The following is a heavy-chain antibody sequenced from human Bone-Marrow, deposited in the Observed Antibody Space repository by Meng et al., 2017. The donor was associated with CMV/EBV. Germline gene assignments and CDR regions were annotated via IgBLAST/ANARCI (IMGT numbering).Heavy chain of an antibody. Sequence: ASVKVSCKASGYTFTGYYMHWVRQAPGQGLEWMGWINPNSGGTNYAQKFQGRVTMTRDTSISTAYMELSRLRSDDTAVYYCASDGNPAGYYYGMDVWGQGTTVTVSS. CDR1: GYTFTGYY. V-gene: IGHV1-2*02. J-gene: IGHJ6*02. CDR3: ASDGNPAGYYYGMDV. CDR2: INPNSGGT. D-gene: IGHD4-23*01.